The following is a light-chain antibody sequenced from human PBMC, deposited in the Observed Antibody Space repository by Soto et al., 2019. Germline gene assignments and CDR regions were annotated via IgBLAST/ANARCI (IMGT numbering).Light chain of an antibody. J-gene: IGLJ1*01. CDR1: SSDVCGYNY. Sequence: QSALTQPRSVSGSPGHSVTISCTGISSDVCGYNYVSCYQQHPYNAPKVMIYDVTSRPSGVPDRFSGSKSGNTASLTISVLQAEDEADYYCCSYAGSYIYVFGTG. V-gene: IGLV2-11*01. CDR3: CSYAGSYIYV. CDR2: DVT.